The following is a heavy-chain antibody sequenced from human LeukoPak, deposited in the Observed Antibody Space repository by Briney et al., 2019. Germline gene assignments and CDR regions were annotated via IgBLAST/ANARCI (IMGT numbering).Heavy chain of an antibody. CDR1: GYTFTSYG. D-gene: IGHD6-19*01. CDR2: ISAYNGNT. J-gene: IGHJ4*02. Sequence: ASVKVSCKASGYTFTSYGISWVRQAPGQGLEWMGWISAYNGNTNYAQKLQGRVTMTTDTSTNTAYMELRSLRSDDTAVYYCAIPPPTLYSSGLFGYWGQGTLVTVSS. CDR3: AIPPPTLYSSGLFGY. V-gene: IGHV1-18*01.